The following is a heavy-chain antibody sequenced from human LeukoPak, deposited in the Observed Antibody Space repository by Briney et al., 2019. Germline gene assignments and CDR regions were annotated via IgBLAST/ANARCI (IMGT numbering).Heavy chain of an antibody. CDR1: GFTFSSYA. D-gene: IGHD4-17*01. Sequence: PGRSLRLSCAASGFTFSSYATSSVSHHPGKWRGWVSSISGSGGSTYYADSVKGRFTISRDNTKNTLYLHMNSLRAEDTAVYYCAKGPGPVTTQSYYYYYGMDVWGQGTTVTVSS. V-gene: IGHV3-23*01. CDR2: ISGSGGST. J-gene: IGHJ6*02. CDR3: AKGPGPVTTQSYYYYYGMDV.